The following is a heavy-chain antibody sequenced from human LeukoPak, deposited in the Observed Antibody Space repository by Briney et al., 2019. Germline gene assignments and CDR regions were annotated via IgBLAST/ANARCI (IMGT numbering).Heavy chain of an antibody. D-gene: IGHD6-13*01. J-gene: IGHJ4*02. CDR3: ARDRGSSWYVDY. V-gene: IGHV1-2*02. CDR1: GYTFTGYY. CDR2: FNPNSGDT. Sequence: ASVKVSCKASGYTFTGYYVHWVRQAPGQGLEWMGWFNPNSGDTNYAKKFQGRVTMTRDTSISTAYMELSRLRSDDTAVYYCARDRGSSWYVDYWGQGNLVTVSS.